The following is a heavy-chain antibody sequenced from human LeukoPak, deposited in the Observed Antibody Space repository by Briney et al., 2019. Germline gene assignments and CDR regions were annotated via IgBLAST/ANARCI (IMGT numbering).Heavy chain of an antibody. CDR3: ARVIVLMVYASRYFDY. CDR1: GYTFTGYY. CDR2: INPNSGGT. J-gene: IGHJ4*02. V-gene: IGHV1-2*02. Sequence: GASVKVSCKASGYTFTGYYMQWVRQAPGQGLAWMGWINPNSGGTNYAQKFQGRVTMTRDTSISTAYMELSRLRSDDTAVYYCARVIVLMVYASRYFDYWGQGTLVTVSS. D-gene: IGHD2-8*01.